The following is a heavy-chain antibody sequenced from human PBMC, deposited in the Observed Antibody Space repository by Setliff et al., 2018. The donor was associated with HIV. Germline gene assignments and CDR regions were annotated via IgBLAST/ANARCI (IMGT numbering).Heavy chain of an antibody. V-gene: IGHV3-48*04. CDR1: GFTFSSYW. CDR2: ISSSGTTI. J-gene: IGHJ4*02. Sequence: GGSLRLSCAASGFTFSSYWMSWVRQSPGKGLEWISYISSSGTTIYYADSVKGRFTISRDNAKNSLYLQMNSLRAEDTAVYYCARDLSPGITAPLDYWGQGTLVTVSS. D-gene: IGHD6-13*01. CDR3: ARDLSPGITAPLDY.